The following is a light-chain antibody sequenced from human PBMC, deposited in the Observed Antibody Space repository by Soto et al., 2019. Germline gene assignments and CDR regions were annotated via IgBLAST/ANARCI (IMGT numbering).Light chain of an antibody. Sequence: QSVLTQTTSASGTPGQRVTISCSGSSSNIESNFVYWYQHLPGTAPKVLIYSDNRRPSGVPDRFSGSKSGTSASLAISGLRSEDEADYFCASWDDSLSGVVFGGGTKLTVL. J-gene: IGLJ2*01. CDR2: SDN. CDR1: SSNIESNF. V-gene: IGLV1-47*02. CDR3: ASWDDSLSGVV.